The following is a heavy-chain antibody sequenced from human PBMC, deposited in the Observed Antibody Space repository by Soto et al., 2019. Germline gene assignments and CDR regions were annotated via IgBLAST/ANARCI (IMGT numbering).Heavy chain of an antibody. Sequence: DVQLVESGGGLVQPGGSLRLSCAASGFTFSSYSMNWVRQAPGKGLEWVSYISSSSSTIYYADSVKGRFTISRDNAKNSLYLQMNSLRAEDTAVYYCARAAGLYCSSTSCFGYYYYYMDVWGKGTTVTVSS. CDR2: ISSSSSTI. CDR1: GFTFSSYS. CDR3: ARAAGLYCSSTSCFGYYYYYMDV. J-gene: IGHJ6*03. D-gene: IGHD2-2*01. V-gene: IGHV3-48*01.